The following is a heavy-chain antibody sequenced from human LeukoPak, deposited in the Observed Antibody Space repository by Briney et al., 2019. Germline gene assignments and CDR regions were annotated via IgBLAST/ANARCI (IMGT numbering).Heavy chain of an antibody. V-gene: IGHV4-34*01. CDR1: GGSFSGYY. CDR2: INDRGNV. J-gene: IGHJ6*02. Sequence: PSETLSLTCAVYGGSFSGYYWTWIRQPPGKGLEWIGEINDRGNVNYNPSLRSRVTMSVDTAKSQFSVKLTSVTAADTSVFYCARARGSSSGWGHYCYSLDVWGQGTTVTVSS. D-gene: IGHD6-19*01. CDR3: ARARGSSSGWGHYCYSLDV.